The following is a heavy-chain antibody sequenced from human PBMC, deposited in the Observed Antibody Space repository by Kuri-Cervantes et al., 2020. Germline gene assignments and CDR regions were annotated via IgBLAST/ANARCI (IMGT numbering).Heavy chain of an antibody. V-gene: IGHV1-18*01. Sequence: ASVKVSCKASGYTFTSYGISWVRQAPGQGLEWMGWISAYNGNTNYAQKVQGRVTMTTDTSTSTAYMELRSLRSDDTAVYYCARPYYYGSGNYYYYYYYGMDVWGQGTTVTVSS. CDR3: ARPYYYGSGNYYYYYYYGMDV. CDR1: GYTFTSYG. D-gene: IGHD3-10*01. CDR2: ISAYNGNT. J-gene: IGHJ6*02.